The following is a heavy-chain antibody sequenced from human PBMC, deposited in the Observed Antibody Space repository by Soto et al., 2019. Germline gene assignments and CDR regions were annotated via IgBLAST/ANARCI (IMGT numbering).Heavy chain of an antibody. CDR2: TYYRSRWYN. J-gene: IGHJ6*03. CDR3: AKCGLSGGSCYFYYYYCMDV. V-gene: IGHV6-1*01. Sequence: PSQTLSRTCAISGDSVSSNSAAWNWIRLSPSRGLEWRARTYYRSRWYNDYAVSVRSRITVNPDTSKNQFSLQLTSVTPEDTAVYYCAKCGLSGGSCYFYYYYCMDVLGKGTTVTVSS. D-gene: IGHD2-15*01. CDR1: GDSVSSNSAA.